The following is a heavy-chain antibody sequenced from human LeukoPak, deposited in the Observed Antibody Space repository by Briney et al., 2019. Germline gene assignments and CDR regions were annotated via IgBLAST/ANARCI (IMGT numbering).Heavy chain of an antibody. J-gene: IGHJ4*02. CDR3: ARVALPKTYYDFWSGYYPFFDY. Sequence: GASVTVSCKASGYTFTSYDINWVRQATGQGLEWMGWMNPNSGNTGYAQKFQGRVTMTRNTSISTAYMELSSLRSEDTAVYYCARVALPKTYYDFWSGYYPFFDYWGQGTLVTVSS. V-gene: IGHV1-8*01. D-gene: IGHD3-3*01. CDR1: GYTFTSYD. CDR2: MNPNSGNT.